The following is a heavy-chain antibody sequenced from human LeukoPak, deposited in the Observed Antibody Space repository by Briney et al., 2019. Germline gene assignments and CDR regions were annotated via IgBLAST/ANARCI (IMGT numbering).Heavy chain of an antibody. V-gene: IGHV4-4*09. D-gene: IGHD2-8*01. Sequence: PSETLSLTCTVSGGSISSYYWSWIRQPPGKGLEWIGYIYTSGSTNYNPSLKSRVTISVDTSKNQFSLKLSSVTAADTAVYYCARLKDAIMGPYYFDYWGQGTLATVSS. J-gene: IGHJ4*02. CDR2: IYTSGST. CDR1: GGSISSYY. CDR3: ARLKDAIMGPYYFDY.